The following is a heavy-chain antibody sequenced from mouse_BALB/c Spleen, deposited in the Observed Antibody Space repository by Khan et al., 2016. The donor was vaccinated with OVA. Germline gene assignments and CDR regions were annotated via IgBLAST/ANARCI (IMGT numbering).Heavy chain of an antibody. D-gene: IGHD3-1*01. CDR3: GKGAQLGIRGWFAY. J-gene: IGHJ3*01. Sequence: QVQLQQSGAELARPGASVKMSCKTSGYTFTTYTLHWVKQRPGRSLEWIGYINPSNDYTNYNQKFKDKSTLTADKSSTTAYMQLSSLTSEDSAVYYGGKGAQLGIRGWFAYWGQGTLVTVSA. CDR1: GYTFTTYT. CDR2: INPSNDYT. V-gene: IGHV1-4*01.